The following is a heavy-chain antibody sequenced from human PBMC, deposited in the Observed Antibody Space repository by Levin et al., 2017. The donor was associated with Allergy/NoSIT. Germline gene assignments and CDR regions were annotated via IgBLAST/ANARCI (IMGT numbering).Heavy chain of an antibody. V-gene: IGHV4-31*03. CDR3: ATAECAWFGECYGPDV. CDR2: IPHSGSA. J-gene: IGHJ6*02. CDR1: GDSISRGSYY. Sequence: TLSLTCTVSGDSISRGSYYWTWIRQLPGKGLEWIGFIPHSGSASYNPSLRSRLTLSLDTSKNQFSLKLASATVAATAVYYCATAECAWFGECYGPDVWGQGTTVIVSS. D-gene: IGHD3-10*01.